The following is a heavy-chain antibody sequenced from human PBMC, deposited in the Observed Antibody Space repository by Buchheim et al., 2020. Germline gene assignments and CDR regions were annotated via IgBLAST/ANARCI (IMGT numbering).Heavy chain of an antibody. Sequence: EVQLLESGGGLVQPGGSLRLSCAASGFTFNRYAMNWVRQAPGEGLEWVSAISASGGTTYYADSVKGRFAIFRDTSKNTLYLPMNSLRAEDTAVYYCTKDRPPNWGYYFDYWSQGTL. CDR3: TKDRPPNWGYYFDY. CDR1: GFTFNRYA. J-gene: IGHJ4*02. V-gene: IGHV3-23*01. CDR2: ISASGGTT. D-gene: IGHD7-27*01.